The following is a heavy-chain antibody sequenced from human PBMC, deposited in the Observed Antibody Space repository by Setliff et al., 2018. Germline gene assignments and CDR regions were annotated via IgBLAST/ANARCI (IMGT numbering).Heavy chain of an antibody. CDR1: GYTFTSYY. CDR2: INPSGGST. J-gene: IGHJ4*02. D-gene: IGHD3-3*01. V-gene: IGHV1-46*01. CDR3: ARESTAKNFWGEYSDY. Sequence: ASVKVSCKASGYTFTSYYMHWVRQAPGQGLEWMGVINPSGGSTTYAQRFQGRVTMTRDTSTSTVYMYLSSLRSDDTAVYYCARESTAKNFWGEYSDYWGQGTLVTVSS.